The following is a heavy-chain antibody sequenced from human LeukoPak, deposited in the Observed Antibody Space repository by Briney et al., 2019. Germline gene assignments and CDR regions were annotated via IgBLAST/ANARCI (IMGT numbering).Heavy chain of an antibody. V-gene: IGHV1-69*04. D-gene: IGHD6-19*01. CDR1: GGTFSSYA. J-gene: IGHJ6*02. CDR2: IIPILGIA. CDR3: ARELATIAVAVDYYYGMDV. Sequence: SVKVSCKASGGTFSSYAISWVRQAPGQGLEWMGRIIPILGIANYAQKFQGRVTITADKSTSTAYMELSSLRSEDTAVYYCARELATIAVAVDYYYGMDVWGQGTTVTVSS.